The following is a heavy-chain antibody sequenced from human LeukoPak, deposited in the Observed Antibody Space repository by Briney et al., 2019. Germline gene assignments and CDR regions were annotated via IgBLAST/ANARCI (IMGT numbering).Heavy chain of an antibody. Sequence: GGSLRLSCAASGFTFSSYWMSWVRQAPGKGLEWVANIKQDGSEKYYVDSVKGRFTFSRDNAKDSLYLQMNSLRAEDTAVYYCARDRMAAAGPYYFDYWGQGTLVTVSS. V-gene: IGHV3-7*01. CDR3: ARDRMAAAGPYYFDY. J-gene: IGHJ4*02. CDR1: GFTFSSYW. D-gene: IGHD6-13*01. CDR2: IKQDGSEK.